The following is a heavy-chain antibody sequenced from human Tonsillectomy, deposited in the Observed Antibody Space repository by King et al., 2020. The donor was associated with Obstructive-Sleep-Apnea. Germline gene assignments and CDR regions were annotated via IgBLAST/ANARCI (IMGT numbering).Heavy chain of an antibody. CDR1: GFTFDDHA. J-gene: IGHJ6*02. CDR3: AKDRAAAVHYGMDV. D-gene: IGHD6-13*01. V-gene: IGHV3-9*01. CDR2: ISWNSGSI. Sequence: VQLVESGGGLVQPGRSLRLSCAASGFTFDDHAMHWVRQAPGKGLEWVSGISWNSGSINYADSVKGRFTISRDNAKNSLYLQMNSLRAEDTALYYCAKDRAAAVHYGMDVWGQGTTVTVS.